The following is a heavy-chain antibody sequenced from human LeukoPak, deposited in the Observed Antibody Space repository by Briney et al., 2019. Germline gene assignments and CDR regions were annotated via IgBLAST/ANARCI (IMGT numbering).Heavy chain of an antibody. J-gene: IGHJ4*02. Sequence: SVKVSCKASGGTFSSYAISWVRQAPGQGLEWMGGIIPIFDTANYAQKLQGRVTITADESTSTAYMELSSLRSEDTAVYYCARPDEDRGYSYGYNYWGQGTLVTVSS. CDR1: GGTFSSYA. V-gene: IGHV1-69*13. CDR3: ARPDEDRGYSYGYNY. D-gene: IGHD5-18*01. CDR2: IIPIFDTA.